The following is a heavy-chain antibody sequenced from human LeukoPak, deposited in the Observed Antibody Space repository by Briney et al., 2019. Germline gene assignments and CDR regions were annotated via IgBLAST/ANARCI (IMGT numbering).Heavy chain of an antibody. Sequence: ASVKVSCKASGYTFTNYAMNWVRQAPGQGLEWKGWINTNTGNPTYAQGFTGRFVFSLDTSVTTTYLQISSLKAEDTAVYYCAREATVTTFYYYYMDVWGKGTTVTVSS. CDR1: GYTFTNYA. V-gene: IGHV7-4-1*02. CDR3: AREATVTTFYYYYMDV. J-gene: IGHJ6*03. CDR2: INTNTGNP. D-gene: IGHD4-17*01.